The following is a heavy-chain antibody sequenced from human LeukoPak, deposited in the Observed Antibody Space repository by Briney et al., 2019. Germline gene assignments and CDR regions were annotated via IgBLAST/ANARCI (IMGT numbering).Heavy chain of an antibody. V-gene: IGHV3-48*02. Sequence: PGGSLRLPCATSGFSFSDYPMNWVRQAPGKGLEWVSNIRTSSEGANLAFYADSVKGRVTFSRDDAKNTLYLHMHSLRDDDTAVYYCATDQRYAFDYWGQGILVTVSS. CDR1: GFSFSDYP. CDR3: ATDQRYAFDY. D-gene: IGHD3-9*01. CDR2: IRTSSEGANLA. J-gene: IGHJ4*02.